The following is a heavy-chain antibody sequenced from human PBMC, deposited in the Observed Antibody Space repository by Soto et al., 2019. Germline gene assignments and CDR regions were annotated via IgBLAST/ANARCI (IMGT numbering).Heavy chain of an antibody. Sequence: QVQLVQSGAEEKKPGASVKVSCKASGYTFTNYGIHWVRQAPGQRLEWMGWINGGNGNTKSSQKLQGRVTITRDTSANTAYMELSSLRSEDTAVYYCARDQAYSGSYYRYWGQGTLVTVSS. CDR2: INGGNGNT. V-gene: IGHV1-3*05. CDR3: ARDQAYSGSYYRY. J-gene: IGHJ4*02. D-gene: IGHD1-26*01. CDR1: GYTFTNYG.